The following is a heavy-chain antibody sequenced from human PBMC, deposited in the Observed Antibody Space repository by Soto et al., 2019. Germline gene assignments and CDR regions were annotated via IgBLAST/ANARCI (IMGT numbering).Heavy chain of an antibody. CDR3: ARDPWYYYDSSGYYNYYYYYGMDV. D-gene: IGHD3-22*01. J-gene: IGHJ6*02. CDR2: ISAYNGNT. V-gene: IGHV1-18*01. CDR1: GYTFTSYG. Sequence: GASVKLSCKACGYTFTSYGISWVRQAPGQGLEWMGWISAYNGNTNYAQKLQGRVTMTTDTSTSTAYMELRSLRSDGTAVYYCARDPWYYYDSSGYYNYYYYYGMDVWGQGTTVTVSS.